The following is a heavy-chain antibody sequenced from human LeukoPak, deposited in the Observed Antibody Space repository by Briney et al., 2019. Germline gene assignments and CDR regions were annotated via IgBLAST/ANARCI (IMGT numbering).Heavy chain of an antibody. V-gene: IGHV4-59*01. CDR1: GGSISSYY. J-gene: IGHJ4*02. CDR3: ARDSLGYFDY. Sequence: SETLSLTCTVSGGSISSYYWNWIRQPPGKGLEWIGYIYYSGSTNYNPSLKSRVTISVDTSKNQFSLKLSSVTAADTAVYYCARDSLGYFDYWGQGTLVTVSS. CDR2: IYYSGST.